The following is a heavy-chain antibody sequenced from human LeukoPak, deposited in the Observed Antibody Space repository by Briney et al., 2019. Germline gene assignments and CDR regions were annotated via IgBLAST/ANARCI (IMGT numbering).Heavy chain of an antibody. J-gene: IGHJ4*02. Sequence: GGSLRLSCAASGFTFSSYGLHWVRQAPGKGLEWVAVIWYDGSNKYYADSVKGRFTISRDNAKNSLYLQMNSLRVEDTAVYYCARAPGDPPNYWGQGTLVTVSS. D-gene: IGHD4-17*01. CDR1: GFTFSSYG. CDR2: IWYDGSNK. V-gene: IGHV3-33*01. CDR3: ARAPGDPPNY.